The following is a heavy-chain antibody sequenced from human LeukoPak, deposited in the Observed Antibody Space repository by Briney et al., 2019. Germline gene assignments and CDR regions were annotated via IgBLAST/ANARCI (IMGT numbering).Heavy chain of an antibody. J-gene: IGHJ4*02. V-gene: IGHV4-4*02. CDR3: ARSGGYCIDY. D-gene: IGHD2-15*01. CDR2: IYHRGST. CDR1: GGSISNGNW. Sequence: PSGTLSLTCTVSGGSISNGNWWSWVRQPPGKGLEWIGEIYHRGSTNYNPSLKSRVTISVDKSTNQFSLKLNSVTAADSAVYHCARSGGYCIDYWGQGTLVTVSS.